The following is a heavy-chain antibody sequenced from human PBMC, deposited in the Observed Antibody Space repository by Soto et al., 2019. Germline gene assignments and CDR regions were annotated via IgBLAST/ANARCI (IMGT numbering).Heavy chain of an antibody. D-gene: IGHD3-10*01. Sequence: SETLSLTCAVYGGSFSGYYWSWIRQPPGKGLEWIGEINHSGSTNYNPSLKSRVTISVDTSKNQFSLKLSSVTAADTAVYYCARLTSGSGSSTYYYYYYGMDVWGQGTTVTVSS. J-gene: IGHJ6*02. CDR2: INHSGST. CDR3: ARLTSGSGSSTYYYYYYGMDV. CDR1: GGSFSGYY. V-gene: IGHV4-34*01.